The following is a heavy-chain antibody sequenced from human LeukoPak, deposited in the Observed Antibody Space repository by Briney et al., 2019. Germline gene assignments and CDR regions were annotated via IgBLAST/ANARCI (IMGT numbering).Heavy chain of an antibody. CDR3: ARRKGFGEGYFDS. Sequence: PSETLSLTCTVSGYSIGSDYYWGWIRQPPGRGLQWIGSIYHSGSTYYNPSLKSRVTISVDTSKNQFSLKLSSVTAADTAVYYCARRKGFGEGYFDSWGQGTLVTVSS. J-gene: IGHJ4*02. CDR2: IYHSGST. V-gene: IGHV4-38-2*02. D-gene: IGHD3-10*01. CDR1: GYSIGSDYY.